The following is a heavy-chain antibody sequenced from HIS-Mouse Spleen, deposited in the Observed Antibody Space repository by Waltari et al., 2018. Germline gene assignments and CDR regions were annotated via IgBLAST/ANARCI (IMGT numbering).Heavy chain of an antibody. V-gene: IGHV4-39*07. CDR1: GGSISSSSYY. J-gene: IGHJ3*02. Sequence: QLQLQESGPGLVKPSETLSLTCTVSGGSISSSSYYWGWIRQPPGKGLEWIGSIYYSGSTYYNPSLKSRVTISVDTSKNQFSLKLSSVTAADTAVYYCARGGSSSFFAFDIWGQGTMVTVSS. D-gene: IGHD6-6*01. CDR3: ARGGSSSFFAFDI. CDR2: IYYSGST.